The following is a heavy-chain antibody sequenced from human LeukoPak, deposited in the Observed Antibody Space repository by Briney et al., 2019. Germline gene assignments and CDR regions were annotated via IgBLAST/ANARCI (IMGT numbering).Heavy chain of an antibody. D-gene: IGHD2-2*01. CDR2: IRYDGSNK. CDR1: GFTVSSNY. V-gene: IGHV3-30*02. J-gene: IGHJ6*03. CDR3: AKVVVPAASRYYYYYYYMDV. Sequence: PGGSLRLSCAASGFTVSSNYMNWVRQAPGKGLEWVAFIRYDGSNKYYADSAKGRFTISRDNSKNTLYLQMNSLRAEDTAVYYCAKVVVPAASRYYYYYYYMDVWGKGTTVTVSS.